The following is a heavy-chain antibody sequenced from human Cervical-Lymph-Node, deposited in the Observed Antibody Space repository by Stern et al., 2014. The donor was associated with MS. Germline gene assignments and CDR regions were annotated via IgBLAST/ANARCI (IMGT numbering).Heavy chain of an antibody. CDR3: AMRIPPLYI. Sequence: EVQLVESGGGLVQPGGALRLSCAAPGFSFNIYRMPRVRQTSREGLGWVSSIDSHGSSTTYADSVKGRFTISRDNAKNTLYLQMNSLRAEDTAVYYCAMRIPPLYIWGQGTTVTVSS. CDR1: GFSFNIYR. J-gene: IGHJ6*02. V-gene: IGHV3-74*03. CDR2: IDSHGSST. D-gene: IGHD3-16*01.